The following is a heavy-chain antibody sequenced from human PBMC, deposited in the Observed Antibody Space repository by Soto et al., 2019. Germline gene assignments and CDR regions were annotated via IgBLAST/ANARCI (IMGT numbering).Heavy chain of an antibody. D-gene: IGHD3-10*01. V-gene: IGHV4-59*08. J-gene: IGHJ3*02. CDR3: ARRYGQNAFDI. CDR2: INYSGST. CDR1: GGYIISYD. Sequence: SETMSVTCTVAGGYIISYDWSWIRKPPGKGLEWIGYINYSGSTNYNPSLKSRVTISVDTSKNQFSLKLSSVTAADTAVYYCARRYGQNAFDIWGQGTMVT.